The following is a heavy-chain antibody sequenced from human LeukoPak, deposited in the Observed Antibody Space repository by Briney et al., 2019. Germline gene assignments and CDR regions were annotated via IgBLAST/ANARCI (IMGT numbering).Heavy chain of an antibody. CDR2: ISTSGNT. D-gene: IGHD6-19*01. CDR3: ASAGQWLPFEY. CDR1: GGSISSGGYY. V-gene: IGHV4-61*02. Sequence: SQTLSLTCTVSGGSISSGGYYWSWIRQPAGKGLEWVGRISTSGNTNYNPSLKGRVTISVDTSKNQFSLTLSSVTAADTAVYYCASAGQWLPFEYWGQGALVTVSS. J-gene: IGHJ4*02.